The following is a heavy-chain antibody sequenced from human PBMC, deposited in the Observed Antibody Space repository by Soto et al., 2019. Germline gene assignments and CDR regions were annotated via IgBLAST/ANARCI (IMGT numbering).Heavy chain of an antibody. D-gene: IGHD1-7*01. CDR2: ISSSGSTI. Sequence: PGGSLRLSCAASGFTFSSYSMNWVRQAPGKGLEWVSYISSSGSTIYYADSVKGRFTISRDNAKNSLYLQMNSLRAEDTAVYYCARDLGITGTWVFSSAPHYYYYYGMDVWGQGTTVTVSS. J-gene: IGHJ6*02. CDR3: ARDLGITGTWVFSSAPHYYYYYGMDV. V-gene: IGHV3-48*04. CDR1: GFTFSSYS.